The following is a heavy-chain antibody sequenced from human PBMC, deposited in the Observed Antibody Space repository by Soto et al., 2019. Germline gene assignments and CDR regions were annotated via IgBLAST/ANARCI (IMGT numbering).Heavy chain of an antibody. Sequence: PSETVSLTCGVSGGTVASSHWWSWVRQSPGGGLEWIGNVYHTGDTNFNPSLQSRVTISVDKSNNQFSLRLNSLTAADTAVYFCAREIVTAGGNNYFDPWGPGTLVTVSS. CDR3: AREIVTAGGNNYFDP. V-gene: IGHV4-4*02. CDR1: GGTVASSHW. D-gene: IGHD2-21*02. CDR2: VYHTGDT. J-gene: IGHJ5*02.